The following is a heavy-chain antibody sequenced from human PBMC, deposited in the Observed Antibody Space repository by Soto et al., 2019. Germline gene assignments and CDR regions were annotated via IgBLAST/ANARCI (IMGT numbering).Heavy chain of an antibody. V-gene: IGHV4-59*01. Sequence: PSETLSLTCTVSGGSISSYYWSWIRQPPGKGLEWIGYIYYSGSTNYNPSLKSRVTISVDTSKNQFSLKLSSVTAADTAVYYCARGGSGSYYNINWFDPWGQGTLVTVSS. CDR1: GGSISSYY. CDR3: ARGGSGSYYNINWFDP. J-gene: IGHJ5*02. D-gene: IGHD3-10*01. CDR2: IYYSGST.